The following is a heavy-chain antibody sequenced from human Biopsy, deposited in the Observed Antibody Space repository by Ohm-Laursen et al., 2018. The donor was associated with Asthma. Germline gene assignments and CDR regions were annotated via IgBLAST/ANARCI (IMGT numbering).Heavy chain of an antibody. Sequence: GASVKVSCKASGYNFISFAIHWVRQAPGQRLEWMGWANTGNDDTKYSQKFQGRVTITRDTSASTAYMELRSLRSEDTATYYCARTYYDFLTGQVKDVFGVWGQGTMVTVSS. J-gene: IGHJ3*01. CDR2: ANTGNDDT. CDR3: ARTYYDFLTGQVKDVFGV. V-gene: IGHV1-3*04. CDR1: GYNFISFA. D-gene: IGHD3-9*01.